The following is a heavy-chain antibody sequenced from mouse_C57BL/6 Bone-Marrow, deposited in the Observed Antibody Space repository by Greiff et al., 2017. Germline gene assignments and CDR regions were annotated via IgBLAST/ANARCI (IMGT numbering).Heavy chain of an antibody. CDR3: ATYDYAWFAY. Sequence: VQLQQPGAELVMPGASVKLSCKASGYTFTSYWMHWVKQRPGQGLEWIGEIDPSDSYTNYNQKFKGKSTLTVDKSSSTAYMQLSSLTSEDSAVYYCATYDYAWFAYWGQGTLVTVSA. V-gene: IGHV1-69*01. CDR2: IDPSDSYT. D-gene: IGHD2-4*01. CDR1: GYTFTSYW. J-gene: IGHJ3*01.